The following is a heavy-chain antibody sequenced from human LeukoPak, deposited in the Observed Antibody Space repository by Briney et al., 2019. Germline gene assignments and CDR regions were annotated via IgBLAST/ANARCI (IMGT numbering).Heavy chain of an antibody. V-gene: IGHV3-64D*09. CDR1: GFPFSSYA. CDR2: ISDSGGST. J-gene: IGHJ6*02. CDR3: VRGYSFGPYGMDV. Sequence: NPGGSLRLSCSASGFPFSSYAMHWVRQAPGKGLEYVSAISDSGGSTYYADSVKGRFTISRDNSKNTLYLQMSSLRAEDTAVYFCVRGYSFGPYGMDVWGQGTTVTVPS. D-gene: IGHD2-15*01.